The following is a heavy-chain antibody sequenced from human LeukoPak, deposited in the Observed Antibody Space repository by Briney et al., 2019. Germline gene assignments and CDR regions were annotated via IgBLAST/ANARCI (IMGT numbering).Heavy chain of an antibody. CDR1: GGSISSYY. D-gene: IGHD2-15*01. CDR3: AREPIYCSGGSCYPSSP. V-gene: IGHV4-59*01. Sequence: SETLSLTCTVSGGSISSYYWSWIRQPPGEGLEYVGYIYYSGSTYYNPSLKSRVTISIDTSKNQFSLKLSSVPPADTAVYYCAREPIYCSGGSCYPSSPWGQGTLVTVSS. CDR2: IYYSGST. J-gene: IGHJ5*02.